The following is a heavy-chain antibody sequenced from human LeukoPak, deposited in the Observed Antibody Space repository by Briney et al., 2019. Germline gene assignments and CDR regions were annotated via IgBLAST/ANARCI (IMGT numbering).Heavy chain of an antibody. V-gene: IGHV4-4*07. CDR1: GGSISSYY. D-gene: IGHD3-10*01. CDR3: ARGRGDPVRFANRSFDY. CDR2: IYTSGST. J-gene: IGHJ4*02. Sequence: PSETLSLTCTVSGGSISSYYWSWIRQPAGKGLEWIGRIYTSGSTNYNPSLKSRVTISVDTSKNQFSLKLSSVTAADTAVYYCARGRGDPVRFANRSFDYWGQGTLVTVSS.